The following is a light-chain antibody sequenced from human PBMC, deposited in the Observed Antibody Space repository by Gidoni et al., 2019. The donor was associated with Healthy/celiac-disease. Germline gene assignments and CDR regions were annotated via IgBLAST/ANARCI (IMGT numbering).Light chain of an antibody. CDR2: WAS. J-gene: IGKJ3*01. CDR1: QSVLYSSNNKNY. Sequence: DIVLTQSPDSLAVSLGERATINCKSRQSVLYSSNNKNYLAWYQQKPGQPPKLLIYWASTRESGVPDRFSGSGSGTDFTLTISSLQAEDVAVYYCQQYYSTPFTFXPXTKVDIK. CDR3: QQYYSTPFT. V-gene: IGKV4-1*01.